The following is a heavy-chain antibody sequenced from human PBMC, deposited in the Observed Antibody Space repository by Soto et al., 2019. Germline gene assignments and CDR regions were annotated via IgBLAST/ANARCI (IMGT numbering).Heavy chain of an antibody. CDR1: GYTFTSYA. J-gene: IGHJ5*02. Sequence: VQLVQSGAEVKKPGASVKVSCKASGYTFTSYAMHWVRQAPGQRLEWMGWINAGNGNTKYSQKFQGRVTITRDTSASTAYMELSSLRSEDTAVYYCARVGYCSSTSCYGWFDPWGQGTLVTVSS. D-gene: IGHD2-2*01. CDR2: INAGNGNT. V-gene: IGHV1-3*01. CDR3: ARVGYCSSTSCYGWFDP.